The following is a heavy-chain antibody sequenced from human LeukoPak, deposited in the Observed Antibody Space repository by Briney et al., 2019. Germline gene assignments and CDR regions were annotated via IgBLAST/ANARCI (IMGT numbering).Heavy chain of an antibody. J-gene: IGHJ4*02. CDR2: ISTYNANT. CDR3: AREGPQTLGASDY. D-gene: IGHD1-26*01. CDR1: GYTFTTYN. Sequence: ASVKVSCKASGYTFTTYNISWVRQAPGQGLEWMGWISTYNANTHYPQKLQGRVTMTTDTSTSTAYMELRSLRSDDTAVYYCAREGPQTLGASDYWGQGTLVTVSS. V-gene: IGHV1-18*01.